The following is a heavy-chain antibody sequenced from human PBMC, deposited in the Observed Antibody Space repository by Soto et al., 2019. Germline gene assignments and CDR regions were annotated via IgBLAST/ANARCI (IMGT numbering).Heavy chain of an antibody. D-gene: IGHD2-2*01. J-gene: IGHJ5*02. CDR3: ARQPYCSSTSCYPFSNWFDP. CDR1: GGSISSGGYY. Sequence: PSETLSLTCTVSGGSISSGGYYWSWIRQHPGKGLEWIGYIYYSGSTYYNPSLKSRVTISVDTSKNQFSLKLSSVTAADTAVYYCARQPYCSSTSCYPFSNWFDPWGQGTLVTVSS. CDR2: IYYSGST. V-gene: IGHV4-31*03.